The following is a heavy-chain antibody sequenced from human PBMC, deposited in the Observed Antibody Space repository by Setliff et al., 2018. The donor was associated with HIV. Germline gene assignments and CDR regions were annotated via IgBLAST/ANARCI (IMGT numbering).Heavy chain of an antibody. J-gene: IGHJ4*01. Sequence: PSETLSLTCTVSDDSASTFYWNWIRQPPGKGLEWIGFIHHTGSTVSNPSLKSRVTILMDLSRNQLSLHLASVTTADTAVYFCAPGEGVASTYYHDWGQGTQVTVSS. V-gene: IGHV4-59*02. CDR3: APGEGVASTYYHD. CDR1: DDSASTFY. D-gene: IGHD3-3*01. CDR2: IHHTGST.